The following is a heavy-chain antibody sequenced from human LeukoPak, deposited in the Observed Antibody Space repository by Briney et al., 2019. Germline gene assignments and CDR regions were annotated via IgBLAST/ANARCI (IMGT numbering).Heavy chain of an antibody. CDR2: IHPDGSEK. CDR1: EFTFSSSW. CDR3: ARNRGWLQFDY. V-gene: IGHV3-7*05. D-gene: IGHD5-24*01. Sequence: GESLRLSCEASEFTFSSSWMDWVRQAPGKGLEWVASIHPDGSEKYYVDSVKGRFTISRDNARNSVYLQMNSLRAEDTAVYYCARNRGWLQFDYWGPGTRVTVSS. J-gene: IGHJ4*02.